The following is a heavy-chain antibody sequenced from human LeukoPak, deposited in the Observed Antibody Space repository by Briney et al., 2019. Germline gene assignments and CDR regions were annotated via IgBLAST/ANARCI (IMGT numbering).Heavy chain of an antibody. Sequence: GGSLRLSCVASRFTFSNYAMGWVRQAPGKGLECVSAISGSGDSAYYADSVKGRFTISRDNSKNTLYLQMNSLRAEDTAVYYCAKDRSGSDAFDIWGQGTMVTVSS. CDR3: AKDRSGSDAFDI. J-gene: IGHJ3*02. V-gene: IGHV3-23*01. D-gene: IGHD3-22*01. CDR2: ISGSGDSA. CDR1: RFTFSNYA.